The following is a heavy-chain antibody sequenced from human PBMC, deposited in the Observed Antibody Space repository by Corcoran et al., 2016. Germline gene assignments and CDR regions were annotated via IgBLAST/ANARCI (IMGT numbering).Heavy chain of an antibody. Sequence: QVQLVQSGAEVKKPGASVKVSCKASGYTFTSYYMHWVRQAPGQGLEWMGIINPSGGSTSYAQKFQGRVTMTRDTSTSTVYMELSSLRSEDTAVYYCAGERGTVTPPGGYYYCMDVWGQGTTVTVSS. J-gene: IGHJ6*02. V-gene: IGHV1-46*01. CDR3: AGERGTVTPPGGYYYCMDV. CDR1: GYTFTSYY. D-gene: IGHD4-4*01. CDR2: INPSGGST.